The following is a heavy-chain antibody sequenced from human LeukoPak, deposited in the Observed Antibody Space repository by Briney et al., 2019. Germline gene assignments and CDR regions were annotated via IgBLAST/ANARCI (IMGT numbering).Heavy chain of an antibody. CDR3: ARGASRADY. V-gene: IGHV3-21*01. J-gene: IGHJ4*02. CDR1: GFTFRSYN. Sequence: GGSLRLSCAAPGFTFRSYNMNWVRQAPGKRPEWVSSISSSSSYIYYADSVKGRFTISRDNAKNSLYLQMNSLRAEDTALYYCARGASRADYWGQGTLVTVSS. CDR2: ISSSSSYI.